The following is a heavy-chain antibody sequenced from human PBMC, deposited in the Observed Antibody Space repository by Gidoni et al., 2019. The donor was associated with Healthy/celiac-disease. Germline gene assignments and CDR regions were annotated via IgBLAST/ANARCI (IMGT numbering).Heavy chain of an antibody. D-gene: IGHD6-19*01. V-gene: IGHV3-33*01. CDR3: ARDGAVAGTGDYYYYYYGMDV. CDR1: GFTFSSYG. J-gene: IGHJ6*02. Sequence: QVQLVESGGGVVQPGRSLRLSCAASGFTFSSYGIHWVRQAPGKGLEWVAVIWYDGSNKYYADSVKGRFTISRDNSKNTLYLQMNSLRAEDTAVYYCARDGAVAGTGDYYYYYYGMDVWGQGTTVTVSS. CDR2: IWYDGSNK.